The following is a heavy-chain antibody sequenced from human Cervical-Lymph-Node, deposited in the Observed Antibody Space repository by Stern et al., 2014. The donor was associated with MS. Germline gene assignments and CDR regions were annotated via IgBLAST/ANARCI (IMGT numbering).Heavy chain of an antibody. CDR3: ARTRYSSSWYTFDP. J-gene: IGHJ5*02. Sequence: PSFQGQVTISADKSINTAYLQWRSLKASDTAMYYCARTRYSSSWYTFDPWGQGTLVTVSS. D-gene: IGHD6-13*01. V-gene: IGHV5-51*01.